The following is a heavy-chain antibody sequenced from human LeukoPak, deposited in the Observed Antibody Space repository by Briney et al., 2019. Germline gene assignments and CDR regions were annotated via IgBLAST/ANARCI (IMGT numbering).Heavy chain of an antibody. Sequence: GGSLRLSCEASGFIFSSAWMTWVRQAPGNGLEWVGHIKNKTNGGTTDYAAPVKGRFIISRDDSKKTLYLQMNRLRTEDTAVYYCARGLCTSTSCYQGPFDFWGQGMLVTVSS. V-gene: IGHV3-15*01. CDR3: ARGLCTSTSCYQGPFDF. J-gene: IGHJ4*02. CDR2: IKNKTNGGTT. D-gene: IGHD2-2*01. CDR1: GFIFSSAW.